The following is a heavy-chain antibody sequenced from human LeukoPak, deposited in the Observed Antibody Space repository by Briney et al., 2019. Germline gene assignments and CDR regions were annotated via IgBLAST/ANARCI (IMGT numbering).Heavy chain of an antibody. V-gene: IGHV4-59*08. Sequence: PSETLSLTCTVSGGSISSYYWSWIRQAPGKGVEGIGYIYDSGSTNYNASLKSRVTISVDTSKNQFSLKVSFVTAADTAVYYCARHRFSGYSHGLFDYWGQGTLVTVSS. CDR1: GGSISSYY. CDR2: IYDSGST. CDR3: ARHRFSGYSHGLFDY. D-gene: IGHD5-18*01. J-gene: IGHJ4*02.